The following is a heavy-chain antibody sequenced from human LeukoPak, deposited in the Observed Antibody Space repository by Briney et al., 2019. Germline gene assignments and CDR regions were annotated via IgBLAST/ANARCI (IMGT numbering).Heavy chain of an antibody. D-gene: IGHD3-22*01. Sequence: PGGSLRLSCVASGFTFSSYAMSWVRQAPGKGLEWVSAISGSGGSTYYADSVKGRFTISRDTSKNTLYLQMNSLRAEDTAVYYCAKDPNYYDSSGPYYFDYWGQGTLVTVSS. CDR3: AKDPNYYDSSGPYYFDY. J-gene: IGHJ4*02. CDR2: ISGSGGST. CDR1: GFTFSSYA. V-gene: IGHV3-23*01.